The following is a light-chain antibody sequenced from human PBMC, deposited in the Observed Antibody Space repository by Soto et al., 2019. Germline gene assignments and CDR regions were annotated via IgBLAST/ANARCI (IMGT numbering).Light chain of an antibody. J-gene: IGKJ2*01. Sequence: AIQMTQSPSSLSASVGDSVTITCRASQGSRNDSGCYQQKPGQAPKLLIYAASSLQSGVPSRFSGSGSGTYFSLSISRLQPEDFATYYCLQDYDYPYTFGQGTKLEIK. CDR2: AAS. CDR1: QGSRND. V-gene: IGKV1-6*01. CDR3: LQDYDYPYT.